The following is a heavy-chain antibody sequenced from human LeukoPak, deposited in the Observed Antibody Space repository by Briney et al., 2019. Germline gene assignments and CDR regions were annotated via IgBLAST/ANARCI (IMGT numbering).Heavy chain of an antibody. D-gene: IGHD1-26*01. J-gene: IGHJ3*02. CDR2: ISSSGSSI. V-gene: IGHV3-48*03. CDR1: GFTLRSYE. CDR3: ARDSIVGADDAYDI. Sequence: PGGSLRLSCAASGFTLRSYEMNWVRQAPGKGLEWGSYISSSGSSIYYADSVKGRFTISRDSAKHSLFLQMNSLRAEDTAAYYCARDSIVGADDAYDIWGQGTMVTVSS.